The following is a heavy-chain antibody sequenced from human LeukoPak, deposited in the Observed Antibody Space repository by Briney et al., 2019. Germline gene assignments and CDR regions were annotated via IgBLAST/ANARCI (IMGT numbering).Heavy chain of an antibody. D-gene: IGHD4-11*01. J-gene: IGHJ4*02. Sequence: SETLSLTCTASGYSISSGYYWGWIRQPPGKGREWIGSIYHSGSTYYNPSLKGRVTISVDTSKNQFSLKLSSVTAADTAVYYCAREGSAGQDSNVDYWGQGTLATVSS. CDR2: IYHSGST. V-gene: IGHV4-38-2*02. CDR1: GYSISSGYY. CDR3: AREGSAGQDSNVDY.